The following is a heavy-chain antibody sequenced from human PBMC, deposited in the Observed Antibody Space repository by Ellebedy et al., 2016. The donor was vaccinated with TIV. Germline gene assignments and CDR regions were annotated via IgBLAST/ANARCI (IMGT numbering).Heavy chain of an antibody. CDR3: AVYYYDSSGYHGDY. Sequence: ASVKVSCKVSGYTLTELSMHWVRQAPGKGLEWMGGFDPEDGETIYAQKFQGRVTMTEDTSTDTAYMELSSLRSEDTAVYYCAVYYYDSSGYHGDYWGQGTLVTVSS. CDR1: GYTLTELS. V-gene: IGHV1-24*01. J-gene: IGHJ4*02. D-gene: IGHD3-22*01. CDR2: FDPEDGET.